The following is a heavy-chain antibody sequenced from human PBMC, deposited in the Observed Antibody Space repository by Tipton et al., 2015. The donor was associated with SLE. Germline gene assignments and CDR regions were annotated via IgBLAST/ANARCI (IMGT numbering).Heavy chain of an antibody. CDR2: IYYTGDT. CDR3: ARWIPLTGINV. Sequence: LRLSCSVSADSIRRSYWSWIRQPPGKGLEWIGYIYYTGDTNYNPSLKSRVTISADKSKNQFSLKLTSVTAADTAVYYCARWIPLTGINVWGQGATVTVS. J-gene: IGHJ6*02. D-gene: IGHD5-18*01. CDR1: ADSIRRSY. V-gene: IGHV4-59*08.